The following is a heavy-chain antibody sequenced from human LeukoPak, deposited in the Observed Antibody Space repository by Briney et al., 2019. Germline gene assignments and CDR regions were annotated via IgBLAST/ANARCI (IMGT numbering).Heavy chain of an antibody. D-gene: IGHD3-3*01. CDR3: ATMKDYDFWSGHHSPFDY. J-gene: IGHJ4*02. CDR1: GYTFTGYY. V-gene: IGHV1-2*02. Sequence: ASVKVSCKASGYTFTGYYMHWVRQAPGQGLEWMGWINPNSGGTNYAQKFQGRVTMTRDTSISTAYMELSRLRSDDAAVYYCATMKDYDFWSGHHSPFDYWGQGTLVTVSS. CDR2: INPNSGGT.